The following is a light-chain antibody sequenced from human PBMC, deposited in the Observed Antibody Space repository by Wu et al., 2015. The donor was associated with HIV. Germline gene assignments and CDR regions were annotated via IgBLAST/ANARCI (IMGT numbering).Light chain of an antibody. Sequence: AIRITQSPSSLSASTGDRVTITCRANESVSSSLAWYQQKPGEAPKLLIFASSTLQSGVPSRFSGSGSGTEFILTITCLQSEDFTSYYCLQYYIYPRSFGQGTRVKSN. CDR3: LQYYIYPRS. CDR1: ESVSSS. V-gene: IGKV1-8*01. CDR2: ASS. J-gene: IGKJ1*01.